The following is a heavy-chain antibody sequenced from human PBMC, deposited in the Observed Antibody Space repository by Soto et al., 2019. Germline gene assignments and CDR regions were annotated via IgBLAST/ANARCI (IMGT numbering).Heavy chain of an antibody. CDR3: ARAPGDYYYMDV. Sequence: LSLTYEASGVKFSTYSMTWARQAPGKGLEWVATISSGGGSTYYADSVKGRFTVSRDNSKSTLYLQMNSLRADDTAVYYCARAPGDYYYMDVWGKGTTVTVSS. V-gene: IGHV3-23*01. J-gene: IGHJ6*03. CDR2: ISSGGGST. CDR1: GVKFSTYS.